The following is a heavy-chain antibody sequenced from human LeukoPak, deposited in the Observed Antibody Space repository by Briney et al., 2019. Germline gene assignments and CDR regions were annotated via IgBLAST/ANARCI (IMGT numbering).Heavy chain of an antibody. V-gene: IGHV3-23*01. CDR3: AKFPISDY. CDR2: ISGSGGTT. Sequence: GGSLRLSCAASGFTFSSNYMSWVRQAPGKGLEWVSSISGSGGTTYYADSVKGRFTISRDNSKNTLYLQMNSLRAEDTAVYYCAKFPISDYWGQGTLVTVSS. D-gene: IGHD3-3*02. J-gene: IGHJ4*02. CDR1: GFTFSSNY.